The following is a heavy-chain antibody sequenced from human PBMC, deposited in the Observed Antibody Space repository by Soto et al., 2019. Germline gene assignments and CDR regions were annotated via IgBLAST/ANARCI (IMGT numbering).Heavy chain of an antibody. Sequence: PSETLSLTCTVSGGSSSRNYWSWIRQPPGKGLEWIGYIYYSGSTNYNPSLKSRVTISVDTSKNQFSLKLSSVTAADTAVYYCARGHYDILTGFYLDYWGQGTLVTVSS. D-gene: IGHD3-9*01. CDR1: GGSSSRNY. CDR2: IYYSGST. J-gene: IGHJ4*02. CDR3: ARGHYDILTGFYLDY. V-gene: IGHV4-59*08.